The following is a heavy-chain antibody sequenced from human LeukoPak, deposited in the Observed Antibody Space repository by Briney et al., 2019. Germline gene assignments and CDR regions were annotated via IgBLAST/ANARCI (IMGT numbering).Heavy chain of an antibody. V-gene: IGHV5-51*01. D-gene: IGHD3-22*01. CDR3: ASDTSGYYFPQAFDV. Sequence: GESLTISCKGSGYSFTTYWIGWVRQMPGKGLEWMGIIYPGDSDTRYSPSFQGQVTISADKSISTAYLQWSSLKASDTALYYCASDTSGYYFPQAFDVWGQGTMVTVSS. CDR1: GYSFTTYW. J-gene: IGHJ3*01. CDR2: IYPGDSDT.